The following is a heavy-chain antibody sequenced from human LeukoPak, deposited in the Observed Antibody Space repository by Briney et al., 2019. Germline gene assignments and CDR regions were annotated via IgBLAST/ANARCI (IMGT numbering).Heavy chain of an antibody. CDR2: IIPIFGTA. V-gene: IGHV1-69*05. J-gene: IGHJ4*02. CDR3: ARESYCSGGSCYLVY. Sequence: SVKVSCKASRGTFSSYAISWVRQAPGQGLEWMGGIIPIFGTANYAQKFQGRVTITTDESTSTAYMELSSLRSEDTAVYYCARESYCSGGSCYLVYWGQGTLVTVSS. D-gene: IGHD2-15*01. CDR1: RGTFSSYA.